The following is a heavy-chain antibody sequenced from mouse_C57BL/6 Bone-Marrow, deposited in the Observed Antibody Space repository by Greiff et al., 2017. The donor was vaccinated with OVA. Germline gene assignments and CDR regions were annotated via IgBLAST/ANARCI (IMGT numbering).Heavy chain of an antibody. CDR3: ARGGGTSAMDY. Sequence: QVQLQQPGAELVKPGASVKMSCTASGYTFTSYWITWVKQRPGQGLEWIGDIYPGSGSTNYNEKFKSKATLTVATSSSTAYMQLSSLTSEDAAVYYCARGGGTSAMDYWGQGTSVTVSS. CDR1: GYTFTSYW. D-gene: IGHD1-1*02. CDR2: IYPGSGST. V-gene: IGHV1-55*01. J-gene: IGHJ4*01.